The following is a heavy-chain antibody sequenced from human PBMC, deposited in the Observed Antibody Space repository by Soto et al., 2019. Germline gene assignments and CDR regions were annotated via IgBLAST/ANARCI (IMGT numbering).Heavy chain of an antibody. CDR1: GYTFTSYA. Sequence: QVQLVQSGAEVKKPGASVKVSCEASGYTFTSYAMHWVRQAPGQRLEWMGWINAGNGNTKYSQKFQGRVTITRDTSASTAYMELSSLRSEDTAVYYCARAQGGYSGSYRFDYWGQGTLVTVSS. CDR3: ARAQGGYSGSYRFDY. J-gene: IGHJ4*02. D-gene: IGHD1-26*01. V-gene: IGHV1-3*01. CDR2: INAGNGNT.